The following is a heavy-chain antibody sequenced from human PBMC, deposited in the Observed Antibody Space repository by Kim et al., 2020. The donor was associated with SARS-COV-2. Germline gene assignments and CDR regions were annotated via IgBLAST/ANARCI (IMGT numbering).Heavy chain of an antibody. CDR3: AGGSSPV. Sequence: DPSGATSHNPSLHSRITLSIDTSKNQFSLKLTSVTAADTAMYFCAGGSSPVWGHGTLVTVST. CDR2: DPSGAT. D-gene: IGHD2-2*01. J-gene: IGHJ4*01. V-gene: IGHV4-39*01.